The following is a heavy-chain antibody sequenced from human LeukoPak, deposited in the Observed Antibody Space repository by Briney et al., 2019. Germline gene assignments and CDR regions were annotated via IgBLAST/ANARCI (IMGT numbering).Heavy chain of an antibody. CDR2: ISSSSSYI. CDR1: GFTFSSYS. CDR3: ARDPMYSSSSRSFDY. J-gene: IGHJ4*02. Sequence: GGSLRLSCAASGFTFSSYSMNWVRQAPGKGLEWVSSISSSSSYIYYADSVKGRFTISRDNAKNSLYLQMNSLRAVDTAVYYCARDPMYSSSSRSFDYWGQGTLVAVSS. V-gene: IGHV3-21*01. D-gene: IGHD6-6*01.